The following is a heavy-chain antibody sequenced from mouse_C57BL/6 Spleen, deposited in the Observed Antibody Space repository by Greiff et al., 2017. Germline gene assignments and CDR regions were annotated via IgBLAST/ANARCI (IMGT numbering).Heavy chain of an antibody. V-gene: IGHV1-18*01. CDR3: ARRANWDRMAY. CDR1: GYTFTDYN. CDR2: INPNNGGT. Sequence: VQLQQSGPELVKPGASVKIPCKASGYTFTDYNMDWVKQSHGKSLEWIGDINPNNGGTIYNQKFKGKATLTVDKSSSTAYMELRSLTSEDTAVYYCARRANWDRMAYWGQGTLVTVSA. D-gene: IGHD4-1*01. J-gene: IGHJ3*01.